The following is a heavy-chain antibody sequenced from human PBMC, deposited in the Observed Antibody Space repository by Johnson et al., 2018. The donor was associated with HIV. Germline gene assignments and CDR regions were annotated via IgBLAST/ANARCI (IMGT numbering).Heavy chain of an antibody. CDR1: GFTFSDYY. J-gene: IGHJ3*02. CDR3: VCLRAWTFDI. CDR2: IDSSGSGI. D-gene: IGHD3-10*01. Sequence: VQLVEPGGGLVKPGGSLRLSCAASGFTFSDYYINWIRQAPGKGLEWVSYIDSSGSGIYYADSVKGRFTISRDNAKNSLYLQMNSLRAEDTAVYYCVCLRAWTFDIWGQGTMVTVSS. V-gene: IGHV3-11*04.